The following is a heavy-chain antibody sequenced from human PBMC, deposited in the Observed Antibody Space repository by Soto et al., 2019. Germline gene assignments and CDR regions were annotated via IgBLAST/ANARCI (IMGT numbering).Heavy chain of an antibody. Sequence: GVLRLSCAASGFTFSDNYMSWIRQAPGKGLEWVSYISSSGSTIYYADSVKGRFTISRDNAKNSLYLQMNSLRAEDTAVYYCARVKEIAYYYFDYWGQGTLVTVSS. CDR3: ARVKEIAYYYFDY. CDR2: ISSSGSTI. D-gene: IGHD3-16*01. CDR1: GFTFSDNY. J-gene: IGHJ4*02. V-gene: IGHV3-11*01.